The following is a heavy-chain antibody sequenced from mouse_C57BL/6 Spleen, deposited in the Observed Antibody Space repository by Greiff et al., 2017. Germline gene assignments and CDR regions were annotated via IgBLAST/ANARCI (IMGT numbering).Heavy chain of an antibody. CDR3: ARNYYGSSPWFAY. D-gene: IGHD1-1*01. CDR1: GYTFTSYW. V-gene: IGHV1-52*01. CDR2: IDPSDSET. Sequence: QVQLQQPGAELVRPGSSVKLSCKASGYTFTSYWMHWVKQRPIQGLEWIGNIDPSDSETPYNQKFKDKATLTVDKSSSTAYMQLSSLTSEDSAVYYCARNYYGSSPWFAYWGQGTLVTVSA. J-gene: IGHJ3*01.